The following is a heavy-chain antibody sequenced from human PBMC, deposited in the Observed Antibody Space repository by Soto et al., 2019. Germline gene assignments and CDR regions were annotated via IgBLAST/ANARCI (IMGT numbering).Heavy chain of an antibody. CDR1: GYTFTSYY. CDR3: AIVDRYGPRTDDYYYYGMDV. Sequence: ASVKVSCKASGYTFTSYYMHWVRQAPGQGLEWMGIINPSGGSTSYAQKFQGRVTMTRDTSTSTVYMELSSLRSEDTAVYYCAIVDRYGPRTDDYYYYGMDVWGQGTTVTVSS. D-gene: IGHD3-10*01. CDR2: INPSGGST. V-gene: IGHV1-46*01. J-gene: IGHJ6*02.